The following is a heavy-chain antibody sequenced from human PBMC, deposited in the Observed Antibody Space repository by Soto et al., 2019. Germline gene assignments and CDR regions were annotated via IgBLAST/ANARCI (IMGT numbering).Heavy chain of an antibody. CDR2: ISYDGSNE. CDR1: EFTFRSYA. D-gene: IGHD2-8*02. J-gene: IGHJ3*02. CDR3: VRALPYTGGECYGACDT. V-gene: IGHV3-30-3*01. Sequence: GGSLRLSCAASEFTFRSYAMHWVRQAAGKGLEWVAVISYDGSNEYYADSVKGRFTIFRDNSKNTLYLQMSSLRDEDTAVYYCVRALPYTGGECYGACDTWGRGTMVTV.